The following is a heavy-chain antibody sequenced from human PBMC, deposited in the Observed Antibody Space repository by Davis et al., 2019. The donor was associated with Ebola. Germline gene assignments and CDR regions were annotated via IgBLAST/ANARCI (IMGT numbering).Heavy chain of an antibody. CDR2: IKSKTDGGTT. V-gene: IGHV3-15*07. J-gene: IGHJ4*02. CDR1: GFTFSNAW. Sequence: GGSLRLSCAASGFTFSNAWMNWVRQAPGKGLEWVGRIKSKTDGGTTDYAAPVKGRFTISRDDSKNTLYLQMNSLKTEDTAVYYCAKMRGQQLVFYYFDYWGQGTLVTVSS. D-gene: IGHD6-13*01. CDR3: AKMRGQQLVFYYFDY.